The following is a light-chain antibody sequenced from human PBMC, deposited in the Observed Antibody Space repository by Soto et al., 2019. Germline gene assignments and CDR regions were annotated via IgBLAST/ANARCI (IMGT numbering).Light chain of an antibody. Sequence: DIVMTQSPDCLAVSLGETATINCKSSQSVLYTSNNKNYLAWYQQRPGQSPKVLIYWASTRESGVPDRFSGSGSGTDFTLTISSLQAEDVAVYYCQQYYDYPLTFGGGTKVDIK. CDR1: QSVLYTSNNKNY. J-gene: IGKJ4*01. V-gene: IGKV4-1*01. CDR2: WAS. CDR3: QQYYDYPLT.